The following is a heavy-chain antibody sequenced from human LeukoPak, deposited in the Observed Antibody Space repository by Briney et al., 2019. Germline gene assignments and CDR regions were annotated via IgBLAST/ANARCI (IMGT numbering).Heavy chain of an antibody. V-gene: IGHV4-34*01. J-gene: IGHJ5*02. D-gene: IGHD2-2*01. CDR2: INHSGST. CDR3: ARGGNCRTTNCLLDP. CDR1: GGSFTDYF. Sequence: PSETLSLTCAVYGGSFTDYFLSWIRQPPGKGLEWLGEINHSGSTNYNPSLKSRATISMDSSKNQFSLKLSSVTAADTAVYYCARGGNCRTTNCLLDPWGQGTLVTVSS.